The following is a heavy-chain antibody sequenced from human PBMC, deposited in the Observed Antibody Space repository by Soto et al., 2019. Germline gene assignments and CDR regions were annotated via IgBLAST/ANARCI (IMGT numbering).Heavy chain of an antibody. D-gene: IGHD7-27*01. V-gene: IGHV4-31*03. CDR3: ALALGPTTGLDY. CDR2: IYNPGST. Sequence: LSLTFRVSGASISSCHYYWTWIRQHPGKGLEWIGSIYNPGSTSYNPSLTSRLSISVDTSENHFSLRLFSVTVADTAVYYCALALGPTTGLDYWGQGSLVTVSS. J-gene: IGHJ4*02. CDR1: GASISSCHYY.